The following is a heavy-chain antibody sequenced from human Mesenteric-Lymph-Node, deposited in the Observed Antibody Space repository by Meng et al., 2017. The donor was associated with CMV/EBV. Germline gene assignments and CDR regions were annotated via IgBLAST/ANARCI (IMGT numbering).Heavy chain of an antibody. CDR1: GGSSVTSNTYY. CDR2: IYYGGST. Sequence: GSLRLSCTVSGGSSVTSNTYYWSWVRHPPGKRLEWIGYIYYGGSTNYNPSLKSRVSMSLDTSKNQFSLELTSVTAADTAKYYCARFATTALTTWGQGALVTVSS. D-gene: IGHD4-17*01. J-gene: IGHJ4*02. CDR3: ARFATTALTT. V-gene: IGHV4-61*01.